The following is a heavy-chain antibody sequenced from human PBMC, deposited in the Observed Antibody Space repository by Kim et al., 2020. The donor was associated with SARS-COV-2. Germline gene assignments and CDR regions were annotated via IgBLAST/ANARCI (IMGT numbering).Heavy chain of an antibody. Sequence: YNPTPEVRATISVDTSKNLFSLKVSYVTAADTAVYYCARRHATASGAFDIWGQGTMVTVSS. J-gene: IGHJ3*02. V-gene: IGHV4-59*08. D-gene: IGHD1-1*01. CDR3: ARRHATASGAFDI.